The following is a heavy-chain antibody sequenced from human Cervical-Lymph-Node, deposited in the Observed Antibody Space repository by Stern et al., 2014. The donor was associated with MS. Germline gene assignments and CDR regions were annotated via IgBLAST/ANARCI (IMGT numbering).Heavy chain of an antibody. V-gene: IGHV5-51*01. CDR3: ARQTTAWASDV. D-gene: IGHD1-14*01. Sequence: EVQLVESGAELIRPGESLKISCKGSGYKFSIYWIAWVRQMPGEGLELMGIFYPGDSETRYIPSFQGQVTMSADKSTITADLQWSSLNASDTAMYFCARQTTAWASDVWGQGTLVTVSS. CDR2: FYPGDSET. CDR1: GYKFSIYW. J-gene: IGHJ4*02.